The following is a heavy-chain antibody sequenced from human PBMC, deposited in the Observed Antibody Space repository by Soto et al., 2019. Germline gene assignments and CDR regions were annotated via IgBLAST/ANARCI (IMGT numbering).Heavy chain of an antibody. Sequence: QVQLVESGGGVVQPGGSLRLSCAASGLTFSRYAMHWVRQAPGKGLEWVAIISYGGSNKYYADSVRGRFTISRDNSNNTLYLQMNSLRAEDTAVYYCARDREGYSGFDYPAYWGQGTLVTVSS. J-gene: IGHJ4*02. D-gene: IGHD5-12*01. CDR1: GLTFSRYA. V-gene: IGHV3-30-3*01. CDR2: ISYGGSNK. CDR3: ARDREGYSGFDYPAY.